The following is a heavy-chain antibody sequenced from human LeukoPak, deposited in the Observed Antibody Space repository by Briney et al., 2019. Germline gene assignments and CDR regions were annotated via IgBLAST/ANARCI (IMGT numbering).Heavy chain of an antibody. J-gene: IGHJ4*02. Sequence: SETLSLTCSVSGGSISPYYWSWIRQPPGKGLEWIAYIYHSGTTKYNPSLRSRVTISVDTSKDQFSLMLDSVTAAYTAVYYCARHGGSYFLYWGQGTLVTVSS. CDR3: ARHGGSYFLY. CDR1: GGSISPYY. CDR2: IYHSGTT. V-gene: IGHV4-59*08. D-gene: IGHD3-16*01.